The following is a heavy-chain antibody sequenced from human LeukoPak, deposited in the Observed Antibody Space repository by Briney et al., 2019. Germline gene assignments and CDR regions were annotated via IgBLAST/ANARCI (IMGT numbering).Heavy chain of an antibody. CDR2: IYYTGST. J-gene: IGHJ4*02. CDR3: ARLDGYSSSWYVNY. Sequence: SETLSLTCTVSGGSISSYYWSWIRQPPGKGLEWIGYIYYTGSTNYNPSLRSRVTISVDTSKNQFSLKLSSVTAADTAVYYCARLDGYSSSWYVNYWGQGSLVTVCS. CDR1: GGSISSYY. V-gene: IGHV4-59*01. D-gene: IGHD6-13*01.